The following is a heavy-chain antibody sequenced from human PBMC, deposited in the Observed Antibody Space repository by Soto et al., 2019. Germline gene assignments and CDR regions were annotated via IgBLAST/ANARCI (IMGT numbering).Heavy chain of an antibody. CDR2: IHHSGST. CDR1: GDSISSGNYY. D-gene: IGHD3-16*01. V-gene: IGHV4-31*03. J-gene: IGHJ4*02. Sequence: QVQLQESGPGLVKPSQTLSLTCTVSGDSISSGNYYWNWIRQHPGKGLEWIGYIHHSGSTSSNPHLRSRLTLSVDTTENHFSLKLRSVTVADTAVYYCARASRRGFGSWGQGTLVSVTS. CDR3: ARASRRGFGS.